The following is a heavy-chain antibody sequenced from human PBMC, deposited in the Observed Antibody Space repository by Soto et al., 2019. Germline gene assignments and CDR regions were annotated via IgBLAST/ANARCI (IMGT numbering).Heavy chain of an antibody. J-gene: IGHJ6*03. Sequence: GGSLRLSCAASGFTFSNAWMSWVRQAPGKGLEWVGRIKSKTDGGTTDYAAPVKGRFTISRDDSKNTLYLQMNSLKTEDTAVYYCTTDIPSIPGGWELPNYYYYYMDVWGKGTTVTVSS. CDR1: GFTFSNAW. CDR3: TTDIPSIPGGWELPNYYYYYMDV. CDR2: IKSKTDGGTT. V-gene: IGHV3-15*01. D-gene: IGHD1-26*01.